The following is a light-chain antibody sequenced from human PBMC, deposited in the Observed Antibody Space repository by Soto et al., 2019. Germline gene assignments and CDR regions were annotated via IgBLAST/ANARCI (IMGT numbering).Light chain of an antibody. V-gene: IGKV3-20*01. CDR1: QSVSSSY. CDR2: GAS. CDR3: QQYGSSPSWT. J-gene: IGKJ1*01. Sequence: EIGLTQSPGTLSLSPGERATLSCRASQSVSSSYLAWYQQKPGQAPRLLIYGASSRATVIPDRFSGSGSGTDFTLTISRLEPEDFAVYYCQQYGSSPSWTFGQGTKVDI.